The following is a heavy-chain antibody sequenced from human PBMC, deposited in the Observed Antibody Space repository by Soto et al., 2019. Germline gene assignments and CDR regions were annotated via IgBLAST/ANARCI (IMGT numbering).Heavy chain of an antibody. V-gene: IGHV3-49*03. D-gene: IGHD3-10*01. CDR2: IRSQTYGGTT. J-gene: IGHJ1*01. CDR3: IGSFPF. CDR1: GFPFANFL. Sequence: VYLVESGGGLVEPGRSLRLSCTGSGFPFANFLMCWFLQAPGKGLVWVGFIRSQTYGGTTQYAASVRGRFTISRDDSKGIAYLQMNSLKSEDSGVYYCIGSFPFWGQGTLVTVSS.